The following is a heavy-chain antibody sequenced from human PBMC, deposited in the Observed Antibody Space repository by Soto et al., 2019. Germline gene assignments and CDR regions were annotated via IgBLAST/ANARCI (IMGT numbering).Heavy chain of an antibody. CDR2: IDWDDDK. CDR1: GFSLSTSGMR. Sequence: VSRPTLVNPTQTLTLTCTFSGFSLSTSGMRVSWIRQPPGKALEWLARIDWDDDKFYSTSLKTRLTISKDTSKNQVVLTMTNMEPVDTATYYCARTPRRCYGSGMRGMDVWGQGTTVTVSS. D-gene: IGHD3-10*01. J-gene: IGHJ6*02. CDR3: ARTPRRCYGSGMRGMDV. V-gene: IGHV2-70*04.